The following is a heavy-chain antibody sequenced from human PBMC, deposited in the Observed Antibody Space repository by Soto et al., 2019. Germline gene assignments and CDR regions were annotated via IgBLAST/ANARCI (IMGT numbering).Heavy chain of an antibody. CDR3: AKLSWWGDAFDI. D-gene: IGHD2-15*01. J-gene: IGHJ3*02. V-gene: IGHV3-30*18. Sequence: QVQLVESGGGVVQPGRSLRLSCAASGFTFSSYGMHWVRQAPGKGLEWVAVISYDGSNKYYADSVKGRFTISRDNSKNTLYLQMNSLRAEDTAVYYCAKLSWWGDAFDIWGQGTMVTVSS. CDR2: ISYDGSNK. CDR1: GFTFSSYG.